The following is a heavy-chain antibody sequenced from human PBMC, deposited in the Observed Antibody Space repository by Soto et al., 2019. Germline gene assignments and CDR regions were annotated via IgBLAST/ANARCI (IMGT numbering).Heavy chain of an antibody. CDR2: IYWDDDK. J-gene: IGHJ5*02. D-gene: IGHD4-17*01. CDR1: GFSLSTSGVG. V-gene: IGHV2-5*02. Sequence: GSGPTLVNPTQTLTLTCTFSGFSLSTSGVGVGWIRQPPGKALEWLALIYWDDDKRYSPSLKSRLTITKDTSKNQVVLTMTNMDPVDTATYYCAHRSGDYDTPPNWFDPWGQGTLVTVSS. CDR3: AHRSGDYDTPPNWFDP.